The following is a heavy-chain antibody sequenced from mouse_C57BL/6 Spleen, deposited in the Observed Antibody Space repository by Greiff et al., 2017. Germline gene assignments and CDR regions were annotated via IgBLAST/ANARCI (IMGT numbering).Heavy chain of an antibody. CDR2: ISDGGSYT. D-gene: IGHD2-1*01. CDR1: GFTFSSYA. Sequence: EVQVVESGGCLVKPGGSLKLSCAASGFTFSSYAMSWVRQTPEKRLEWVATISDGGSYTYYPDNVKGRFTISRDNAKNNLYLQMSHLKSDDTAMYYCARDRDGNYAAYWGQGTLVTVSA. CDR3: ARDRDGNYAAY. V-gene: IGHV5-4*01. J-gene: IGHJ3*01.